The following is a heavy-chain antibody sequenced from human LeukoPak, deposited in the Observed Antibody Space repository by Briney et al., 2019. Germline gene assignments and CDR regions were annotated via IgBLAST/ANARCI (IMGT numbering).Heavy chain of an antibody. Sequence: SETLSLTCAVYGGSFSGYYWSWIRQPPGKGLEWIGEINHSGSTKYSPSLKSRVTISVDTSKNQFSLKLSSVTAADTAVYYCASPRRGSGSYYVDYWGQGTLVTVSS. CDR1: GGSFSGYY. D-gene: IGHD3-10*01. V-gene: IGHV4-34*01. J-gene: IGHJ4*02. CDR2: INHSGST. CDR3: ASPRRGSGSYYVDY.